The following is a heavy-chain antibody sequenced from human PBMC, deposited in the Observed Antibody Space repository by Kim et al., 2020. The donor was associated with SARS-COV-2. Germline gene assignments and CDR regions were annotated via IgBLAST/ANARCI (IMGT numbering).Heavy chain of an antibody. D-gene: IGHD3-3*01. Sequence: VKGRYTIAKDNAKNSLYLQMNSLRAEDTAVYYCARMIVGVVIRGDYGMDVWGQGTTVTVSS. CDR3: ARMIVGVVIRGDYGMDV. V-gene: IGHV3-11*06. J-gene: IGHJ6*02.